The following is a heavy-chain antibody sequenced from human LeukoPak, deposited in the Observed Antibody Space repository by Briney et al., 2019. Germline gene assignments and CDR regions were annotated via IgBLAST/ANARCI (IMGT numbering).Heavy chain of an antibody. V-gene: IGHV1-18*01. CDR3: ARDLKYYYDSSGYCSSAYYFDY. J-gene: IGHJ4*02. D-gene: IGHD3-22*01. CDR1: GYTFTSYG. Sequence: ASVKVSCKASGYTFTSYGISWVRQAPGQGLEWMGWISAYNGNTNYAQKLQGRVTMTTDTSTSTAYMELRSLRSDDTAVYYCARDLKYYYDSSGYCSSAYYFDYWGQGTLVTVSS. CDR2: ISAYNGNT.